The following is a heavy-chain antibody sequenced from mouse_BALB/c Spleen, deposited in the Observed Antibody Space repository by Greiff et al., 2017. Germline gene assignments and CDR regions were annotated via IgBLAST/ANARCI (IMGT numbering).Heavy chain of an antibody. CDR2: INPYNGAT. D-gene: IGHD2-1*01. Sequence: EVKLQESGPELVKPGASVKISCKASGYSFTGYYMHWVKQSHVKSLEWIGRINPYNGATSYNQNFKDKASLTVDKSSSTAYMELHSLTSEDSAVYYCARDGNYFAWFADWGQGTLVTVSA. CDR3: ARDGNYFAWFAD. V-gene: IGHV1-31*01. CDR1: GYSFTGYY. J-gene: IGHJ3*01.